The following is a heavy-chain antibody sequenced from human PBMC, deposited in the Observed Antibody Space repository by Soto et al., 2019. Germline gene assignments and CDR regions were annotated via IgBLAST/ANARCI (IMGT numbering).Heavy chain of an antibody. Sequence: ASVKVSCKASGYTFTSYYMHWVRQAPGQGLEWMGIINPSGGSTSYAQKFQGRVTMIRDTSTSTVYMELSSLRSEDTAVYYCARDLLTGTTDYYYYYGMDVWGQGTTVTVSS. CDR3: ARDLLTGTTDYYYYYGMDV. V-gene: IGHV1-46*01. J-gene: IGHJ6*02. CDR1: GYTFTSYY. CDR2: INPSGGST. D-gene: IGHD1-20*01.